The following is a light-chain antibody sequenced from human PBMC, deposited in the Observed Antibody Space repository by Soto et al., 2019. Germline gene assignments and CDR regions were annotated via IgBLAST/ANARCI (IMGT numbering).Light chain of an antibody. CDR3: QQYNDWPSLT. Sequence: EIVMTQSPATLSVSPGERGTLSCRASQSVSSNLAWYQQKPGQAPRLLIYGASTRATGIPARFSGSGSGKEFTLTISSLQSEDFAVYFCQQYNDWPSLTFGGGTKVE. CDR1: QSVSSN. J-gene: IGKJ4*01. V-gene: IGKV3-15*01. CDR2: GAS.